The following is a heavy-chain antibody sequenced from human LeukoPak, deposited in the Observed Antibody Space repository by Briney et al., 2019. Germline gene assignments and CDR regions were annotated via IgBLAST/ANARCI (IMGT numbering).Heavy chain of an antibody. Sequence: PGGSLRLSCAASGFTFSSYAIHWVRQAPGKGLEWVAFIRYDGSNKYYADSVKGRFTISRDNSKNTLYLQMNSLRAEDTAVYYCAKGADIVVVPAALDYWGQGTLVTVSS. CDR1: GFTFSSYA. CDR3: AKGADIVVVPAALDY. D-gene: IGHD2-2*01. V-gene: IGHV3-30*02. J-gene: IGHJ4*02. CDR2: IRYDGSNK.